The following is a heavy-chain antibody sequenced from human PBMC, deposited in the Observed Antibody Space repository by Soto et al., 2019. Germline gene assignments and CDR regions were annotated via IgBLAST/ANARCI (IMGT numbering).Heavy chain of an antibody. D-gene: IGHD3-22*01. Sequence: GGSLRLSCAASGFTFSSYAMSWVRQAPGKGLEWVSAISGSGGSTYYADSVKGRFTISRDNSKNTLYLQMNSLRAEDTAVYYCAMRYYDSSPRPSVLNAFDIWGQGKMVPVSS. V-gene: IGHV3-23*01. CDR2: ISGSGGST. J-gene: IGHJ3*02. CDR1: GFTFSSYA. CDR3: AMRYYDSSPRPSVLNAFDI.